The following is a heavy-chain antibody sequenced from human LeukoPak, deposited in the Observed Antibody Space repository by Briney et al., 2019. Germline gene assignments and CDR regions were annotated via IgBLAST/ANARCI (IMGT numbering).Heavy chain of an antibody. V-gene: IGHV4-4*07. Sequence: PSETLSLTCTVSGGSLSSSYWSWIRPPAGEGVEWIGRIYTSGSTNYNPSLKSRVTMSVDPSKNQFSLKLCSVTAADTAVYYCARDRGSSGWGYYYDYMDVWGKGTTVTVSS. CDR2: IYTSGST. CDR1: GGSLSSSY. CDR3: ARDRGSSGWGYYYDYMDV. D-gene: IGHD6-19*01. J-gene: IGHJ6*03.